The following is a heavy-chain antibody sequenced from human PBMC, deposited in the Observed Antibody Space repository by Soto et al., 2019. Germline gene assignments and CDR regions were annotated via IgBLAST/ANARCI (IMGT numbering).Heavy chain of an antibody. Sequence: EVQLVESGGGLVQPGGSLRLSCAASGFNFSSDSMNWVRQAPGQGLEWVSYISSSSSTIYYADSVKGRFTISRDNAKNSLYLQMNSLRAEDTAVYYCARANYYGSPGDFDYWGQGTLVTVSS. CDR1: GFNFSSDS. D-gene: IGHD3-10*01. CDR3: ARANYYGSPGDFDY. J-gene: IGHJ4*02. V-gene: IGHV3-48*01. CDR2: ISSSSSTI.